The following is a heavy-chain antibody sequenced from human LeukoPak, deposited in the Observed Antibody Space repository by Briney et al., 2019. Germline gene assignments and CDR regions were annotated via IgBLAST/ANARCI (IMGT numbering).Heavy chain of an antibody. CDR3: ASGYSGHDY. D-gene: IGHD2-15*01. CDR1: GGSFSGYY. V-gene: IGHV4-34*01. J-gene: IGHJ4*02. Sequence: SETLSLTCAVCGGSFSGYYWSWIRQPPGKGLEWIGEINHSGSTNYNPSLKSRVTISVDTSKNQFSLKLSSVTAADTAVYYCASGYSGHDYWGQGTLVTVSS. CDR2: INHSGST.